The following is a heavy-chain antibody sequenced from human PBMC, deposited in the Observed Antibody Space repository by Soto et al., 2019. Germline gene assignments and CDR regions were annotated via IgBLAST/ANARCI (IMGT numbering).Heavy chain of an antibody. CDR3: AKEYSSSWYPRYYYYYYGMDV. J-gene: IGHJ6*02. D-gene: IGHD6-13*01. CDR1: GFTFSSYG. V-gene: IGHV3-30*18. CDR2: ISYDGSNK. Sequence: GGSLRLSCAASGFTFSSYGMHWVRQAPGKGLEWVAVISYDGSNKYYADSVKGRFTISRDNSKNTLYLQMNSLRAEDTAVYYCAKEYSSSWYPRYYYYYYGMDVWGQGTTVTVSS.